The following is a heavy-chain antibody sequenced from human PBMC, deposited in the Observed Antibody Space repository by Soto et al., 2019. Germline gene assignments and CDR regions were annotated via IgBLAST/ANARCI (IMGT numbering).Heavy chain of an antibody. CDR1: ACSLSAIIYF. V-gene: IGHV4-39*01. CDR3: ARHNSGSDWLDP. J-gene: IGHJ5*02. CDR2: MFYSGAT. Sequence: SVTLCLTWPSAACSLSAIIYFWGWNRPPPGKGLQWIGCMFYSGATYYNPSLKNRVTLSVDTSNNEFSLKLVSVTAPDTAVYYCARHNSGSDWLDPWGQVTLVT. D-gene: IGHD2-15*01.